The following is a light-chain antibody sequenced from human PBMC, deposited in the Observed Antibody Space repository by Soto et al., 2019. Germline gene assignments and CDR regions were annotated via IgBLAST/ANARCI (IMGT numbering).Light chain of an antibody. CDR3: QTWGTGIVV. Sequence: QPVLTQSPSASASLGASVKLTCTLSSGHSSYAIAWHQQQPEKGPRYLMKINSDGSHSMGGGIPDRFSGSSSGAERYLTISSLQSEDEADYYCQTWGTGIVVFGGGTKLTVL. J-gene: IGLJ2*01. CDR1: SGHSSYA. V-gene: IGLV4-69*01. CDR2: INSDGSH.